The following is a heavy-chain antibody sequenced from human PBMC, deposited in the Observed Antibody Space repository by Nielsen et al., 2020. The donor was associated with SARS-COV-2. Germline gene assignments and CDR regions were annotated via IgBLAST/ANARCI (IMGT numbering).Heavy chain of an antibody. CDR2: IRSKTNDYAT. CDR1: GFSFSDSS. V-gene: IGHV3-73*01. J-gene: IGHJ3*02. D-gene: IGHD1-26*01. CDR3: TRVNPTSGSWFDAFDI. Sequence: GVLKISCAASGFSFSDSSMHWVRQASGKGLEWLGRIRSKTNDYATEYPASLKGRFIISRDDSKNTAYLLMNSLKIDDTAMYYCTRVNPTSGSWFDAFDIWGQGTPVTVSS.